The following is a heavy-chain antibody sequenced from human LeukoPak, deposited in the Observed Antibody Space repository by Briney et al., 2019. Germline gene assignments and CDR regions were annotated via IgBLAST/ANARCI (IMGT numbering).Heavy chain of an antibody. J-gene: IGHJ4*02. D-gene: IGHD3-22*01. CDR1: GSSISSYY. Sequence: SETLSLTCTVSGSSISSYYWSWIRQPPGKGLEWIGYIYYSGSTNYNPSLKSRVTISVDTSKNQLSLKLSSVTAAGTAVYFCARSGGLWLLTYYFDYWGQGTLVTVSS. CDR2: IYYSGST. V-gene: IGHV4-59*12. CDR3: ARSGGLWLLTYYFDY.